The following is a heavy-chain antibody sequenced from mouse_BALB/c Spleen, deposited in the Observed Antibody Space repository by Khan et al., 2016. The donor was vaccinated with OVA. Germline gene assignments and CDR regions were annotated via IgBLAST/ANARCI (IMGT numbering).Heavy chain of an antibody. J-gene: IGHJ3*01. CDR1: GYTFSTYW. CDR2: INPSTGYT. Sequence: VELVESGAELAKPGASVKMSCTASGYTFSTYWMHWVKQRPGQGLEWIGYINPSTGYTEYNQKFKDKATLTADESSSTAYMQLNSLTSEDSAVYYSTRRGLYGIFVYWGQGTLVTLSA. CDR3: TRRGLYGIFVY. V-gene: IGHV1-7*01. D-gene: IGHD2-1*01.